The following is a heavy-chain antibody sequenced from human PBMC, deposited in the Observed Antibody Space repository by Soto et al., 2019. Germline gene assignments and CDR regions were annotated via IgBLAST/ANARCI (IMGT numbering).Heavy chain of an antibody. CDR1: GFTFSSYG. D-gene: IGHD2-2*01. V-gene: IGHV3-33*01. J-gene: IGHJ4*02. CDR2: IWYDGSNK. Sequence: PGGSLRLSCAASGFTFSSYGMHWVRQAPGKGLEWVAVIWYDGSNKYYADSVKGRFTISRDNAKNTLYLQMNSLRADDTAVYYCVRGSTSFDSWGQGTVVTVSS. CDR3: VRGSTSFDS.